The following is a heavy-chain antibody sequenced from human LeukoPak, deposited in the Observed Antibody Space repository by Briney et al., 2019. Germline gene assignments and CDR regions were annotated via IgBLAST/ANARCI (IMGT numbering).Heavy chain of an antibody. D-gene: IGHD1/OR15-1a*01. CDR3: ARENWYNDY. Sequence: GGSLRLSCAASGFTFDDYAMHWVRQAPGKGLEWVSGISWNSGMIGYADSVKGRFTISRDNAKNSLYLQMNSLRAEDTAVYYCARENWYNDYWGQGTLVTVSS. J-gene: IGHJ4*02. V-gene: IGHV3-9*01. CDR2: ISWNSGMI. CDR1: GFTFDDYA.